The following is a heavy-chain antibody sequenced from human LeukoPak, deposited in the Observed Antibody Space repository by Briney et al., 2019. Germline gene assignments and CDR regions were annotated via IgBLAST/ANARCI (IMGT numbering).Heavy chain of an antibody. Sequence: GGSLRLSCAASGFTFDDYGMSWVRHAPGKGLEWVSGINWNGGSTGYADSVKGRFTISRDNAKNSLYLQMNSLRAEDTALYYCARDLTRRQPADAFDIWGQGTMVTVSS. D-gene: IGHD3-10*01. J-gene: IGHJ3*02. CDR3: ARDLTRRQPADAFDI. CDR2: INWNGGST. V-gene: IGHV3-20*04. CDR1: GFTFDDYG.